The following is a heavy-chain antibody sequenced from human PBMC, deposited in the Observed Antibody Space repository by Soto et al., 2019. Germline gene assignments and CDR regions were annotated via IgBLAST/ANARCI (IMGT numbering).Heavy chain of an antibody. CDR3: ASYYGSGGNYYFFDV. CDR1: GFTVSSKY. J-gene: IGHJ6*03. V-gene: IGHV3-66*01. D-gene: IGHD3-10*01. Sequence: EVQAVESGGGLVQPGGSLRLSCAASGFTVSSKYMSWVRQGPGKGLECVSVLYSAGSIHYADSVKGRFTISRDNSGPTLYLQMNSLRAEDTAVYYCASYYGSGGNYYFFDVWGKGTTVTVSS. CDR2: LYSAGSI.